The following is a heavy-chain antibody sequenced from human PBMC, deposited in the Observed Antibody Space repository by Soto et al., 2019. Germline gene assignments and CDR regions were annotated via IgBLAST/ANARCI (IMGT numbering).Heavy chain of an antibody. V-gene: IGHV3-9*01. CDR3: AKSGKGGAAAGNEYYYYYYGMDV. Sequence: GGSLKLSCLTSRFPFDDYTLHWVLQAPVWGLEWVSGISWNSGSIGYADSVKGRFTISRDNAKNSLYLQMNSLRAEDTALYYCAKSGKGGAAAGNEYYYYYYGMDVWGQGT. D-gene: IGHD6-13*01. CDR2: ISWNSGSI. J-gene: IGHJ6*02. CDR1: RFPFDDYT.